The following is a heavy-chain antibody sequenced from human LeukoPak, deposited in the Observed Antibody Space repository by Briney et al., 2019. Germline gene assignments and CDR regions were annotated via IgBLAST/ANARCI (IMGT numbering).Heavy chain of an antibody. Sequence: PGGSLTLSCAASGFTFSSYEMNWVRQAPGKGLEWVSCISSSGDTIYYADSVKGRLTISRDNAKNSLYLQMNSLRAEDTAVYYCARRGYSGSLDYWGREPWSPSPQ. CDR1: GFTFSSYE. V-gene: IGHV3-48*03. CDR3: ARRGYSGSLDY. J-gene: IGHJ4*02. D-gene: IGHD5-12*01. CDR2: ISSSGDTI.